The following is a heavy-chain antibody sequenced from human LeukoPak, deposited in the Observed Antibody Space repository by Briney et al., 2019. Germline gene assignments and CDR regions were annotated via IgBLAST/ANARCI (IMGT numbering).Heavy chain of an antibody. CDR1: GGSLSSGDYY. V-gene: IGHV4-30-4*01. J-gene: IGHJ4*02. CDR2: IYYSGST. CDR3: ARAPVGYCSGGTCKRYFDY. Sequence: SETLSLTCTVSGGSLSSGDYYWSWIRQPPGKGLEYVGYIYYSGSTSYNPSLKSRVTISVDTSKNQFSLKLSSVTAADTAVYYCARAPVGYCSGGTCKRYFDYWGQGTLVTVSS. D-gene: IGHD2-15*01.